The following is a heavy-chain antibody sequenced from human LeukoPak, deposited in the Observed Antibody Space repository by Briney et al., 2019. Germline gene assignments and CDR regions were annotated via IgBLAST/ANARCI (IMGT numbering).Heavy chain of an antibody. Sequence: SETLSLTCTVSGYSISSGYYWGWIRQPPGKGLEWIGSIYHSGSTYYNPSLKSRVTISVDTSKNQFSLKLSSVTAADTAVYYCARESDYVSDYWGQGTLVTVSS. V-gene: IGHV4-38-2*02. J-gene: IGHJ4*02. D-gene: IGHD4-17*01. CDR1: GYSISSGYY. CDR2: IYHSGST. CDR3: ARESDYVSDY.